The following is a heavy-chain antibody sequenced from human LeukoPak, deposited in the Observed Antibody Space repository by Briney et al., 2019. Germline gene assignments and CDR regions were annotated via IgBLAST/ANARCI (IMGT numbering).Heavy chain of an antibody. CDR2: IYYSGST. Sequence: SETLSLTCTVSGGSISSYYWSWIRQPPGKGLEWIGSIYYSGSTYYNPSLKSRVTISVDTSKNQFSLKLSSVTAADTAVYYCARDLEMATTPFDYWGQGTLVTVSS. V-gene: IGHV4-59*12. J-gene: IGHJ4*02. CDR3: ARDLEMATTPFDY. D-gene: IGHD5-24*01. CDR1: GGSISSYY.